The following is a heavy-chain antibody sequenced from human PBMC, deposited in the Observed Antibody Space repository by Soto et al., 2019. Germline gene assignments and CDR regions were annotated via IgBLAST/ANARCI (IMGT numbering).Heavy chain of an antibody. J-gene: IGHJ6*02. V-gene: IGHV1-2*04. Sequence: ASVKVSCKASGYTFTGYYMHWVRQAPGQGLEWMGWINPNSGGTNYAQKFQGWVTMTRETSISTAYMELSRLRSDDTAVYYCARVSHPPTIAVAGTGYYYYGMDVWGQGTTVTVSS. CDR3: ARVSHPPTIAVAGTGYYYYGMDV. CDR1: GYTFTGYY. D-gene: IGHD6-19*01. CDR2: INPNSGGT.